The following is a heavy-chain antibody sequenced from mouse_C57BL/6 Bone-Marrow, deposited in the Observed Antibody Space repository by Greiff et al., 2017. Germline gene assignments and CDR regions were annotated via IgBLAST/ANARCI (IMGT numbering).Heavy chain of an antibody. CDR3: ARREGWFAY. Sequence: EVKLVESGGDLVKPGGSLKLSCAASGFTFTSSGMSWVRQTPDKGLEWVATISSGGSYTYYPDSVKGRFTIARDNATNTLYLQMSRLKAEDTAMYYCARREGWFAYWGQGTLVTVSA. CDR1: GFTFTSSG. J-gene: IGHJ3*01. V-gene: IGHV5-6*02. CDR2: ISSGGSYT.